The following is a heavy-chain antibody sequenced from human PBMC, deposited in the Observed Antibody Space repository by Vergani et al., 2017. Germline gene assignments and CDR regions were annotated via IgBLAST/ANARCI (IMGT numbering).Heavy chain of an antibody. CDR2: ISGSGGST. V-gene: IGHV3-23*01. Sequence: EVQLLEAGGGLVQPGGFLRLSCAASGFTFSRYAMSWVRQAPGKGLEWVSAISGSGGSTYDADSVKGRFTISRDNSKNTLYLQMNSLRAEDTAVYYCARDKGVATYFDYWGQGTLVTVSS. CDR1: GFTFSRYA. D-gene: IGHD5-12*01. CDR3: ARDKGVATYFDY. J-gene: IGHJ4*02.